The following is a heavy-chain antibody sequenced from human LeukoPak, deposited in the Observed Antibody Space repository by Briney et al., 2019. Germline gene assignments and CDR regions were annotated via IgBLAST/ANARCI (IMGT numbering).Heavy chain of an antibody. V-gene: IGHV4-59*01. CDR2: IYYSGST. D-gene: IGHD1-26*01. CDR3: ARSPSGSYPTYYYGMDV. CDR1: GGSISSYY. Sequence: SETLSLTCTVSGGSISSYYWSWIRQPPGKGLEWIGYIYYSGSTNYNPSLKSRVTISVDTSKNRFSLKLSSVTAADTAVYYCARSPSGSYPTYYYGMDVWGQGTTVTVSS. J-gene: IGHJ6*02.